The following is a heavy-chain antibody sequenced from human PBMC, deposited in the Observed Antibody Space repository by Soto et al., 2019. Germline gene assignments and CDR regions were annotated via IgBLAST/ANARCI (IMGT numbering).Heavy chain of an antibody. CDR1: GGSISSSNW. CDR2: IYHSGST. Sequence: SATLCLTGAFSGGSISSSNWWGWVRQPPGKGLERIGEIYHSGSTNYNPSLKSRVTISVDKSRNQFSLKLSSVTAADTAVHYSASEEGRYTPLSYYDGTEVWHKGSTVAVSS. V-gene: IGHV4-4*02. J-gene: IGHJ6*04. D-gene: IGHD5-18*01. CDR3: ASEEGRYTPLSYYDGTEV.